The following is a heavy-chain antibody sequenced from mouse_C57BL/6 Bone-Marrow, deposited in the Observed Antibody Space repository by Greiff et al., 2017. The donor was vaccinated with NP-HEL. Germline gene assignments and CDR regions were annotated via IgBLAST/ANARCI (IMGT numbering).Heavy chain of an antibody. Sequence: QVQLQQPGPELVKPGASVKLSCKASGYTFTSYWMHWVKQRPGQGLEWIGNINPSNGGTNYNEKFQSQATLTLDKSSSTAYMQLSSLTSEDSAVYYCARRRYSNDEVFAYWGQGTLVTVSA. D-gene: IGHD2-12*01. CDR1: GYTFTSYW. CDR3: ARRRYSNDEVFAY. CDR2: INPSNGGT. J-gene: IGHJ3*01. V-gene: IGHV1-53*01.